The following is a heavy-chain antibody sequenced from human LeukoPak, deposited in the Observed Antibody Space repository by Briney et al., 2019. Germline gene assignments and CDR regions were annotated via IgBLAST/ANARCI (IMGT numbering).Heavy chain of an antibody. J-gene: IGHJ6*02. CDR2: INHSGST. CDR3: ARSTERNYYYGMDV. D-gene: IGHD4-11*01. Sequence: PSETLSLTCAVYGGSFSGYYWSWIRQPPGKGLKWFGEINHSGSTNYNPSLKSRVTISVDTSKNQFSLKLSSVTAADTAVYYCARSTERNYYYGMDVWGQGTTVTVSS. CDR1: GGSFSGYY. V-gene: IGHV4-34*01.